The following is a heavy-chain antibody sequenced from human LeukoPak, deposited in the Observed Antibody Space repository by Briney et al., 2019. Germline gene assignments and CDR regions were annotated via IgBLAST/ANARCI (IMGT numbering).Heavy chain of an antibody. Sequence: GGSLRLSCAASGFTFSTYWMHWVRQAPGKGLEWVGRIKSKTDGGTTDYAAPVKGRFTISRDDSKNTLYLQMNSLKTEDTAVYYCTTLLYYYGSGSYYIFDYWGQGTLVTVSS. CDR3: TTLLYYYGSGSYYIFDY. D-gene: IGHD3-10*01. CDR1: GFTFSTYW. CDR2: IKSKTDGGTT. V-gene: IGHV3-15*01. J-gene: IGHJ4*02.